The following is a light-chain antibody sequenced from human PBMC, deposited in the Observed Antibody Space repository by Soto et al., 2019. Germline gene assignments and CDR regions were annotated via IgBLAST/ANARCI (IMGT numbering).Light chain of an antibody. Sequence: DIVLTQSPGTLSLSPGERATLSCRASQSVASTYLAWYQQKPGQAPRLLIYGASSRATGIPDRFSGSGSGTDFTLTISRPEPEDFAVYYCQQYGNSPPFTFGPGTKVDIK. CDR2: GAS. J-gene: IGKJ3*01. CDR1: QSVASTY. CDR3: QQYGNSPPFT. V-gene: IGKV3-20*01.